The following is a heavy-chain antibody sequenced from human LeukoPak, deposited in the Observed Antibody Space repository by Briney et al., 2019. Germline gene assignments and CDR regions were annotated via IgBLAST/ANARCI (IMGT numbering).Heavy chain of an antibody. D-gene: IGHD6-13*01. CDR3: AKDAEHSSGWYPGN. Sequence: GRSLRLSCAASGFTFSTYGMHWVRQAPGKGLEWVAVILFDGNNKYYADSVRGRFTISRDNSKNTLYLQMNSLRDEDTAVYYCAKDAEHSSGWYPGNWGQGTLVIVSS. V-gene: IGHV3-30*18. CDR2: ILFDGNNK. J-gene: IGHJ4*02. CDR1: GFTFSTYG.